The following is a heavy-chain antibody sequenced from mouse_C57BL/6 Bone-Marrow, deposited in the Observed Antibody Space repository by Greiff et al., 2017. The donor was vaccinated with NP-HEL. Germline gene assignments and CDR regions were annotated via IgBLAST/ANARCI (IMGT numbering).Heavy chain of an antibody. D-gene: IGHD1-1*01. CDR2: IYPRSGNT. CDR1: GYTFTSYG. V-gene: IGHV1-81*01. J-gene: IGHJ1*03. Sequence: VQLQQSGAELARPGASVKLSCKASGYTFTSYGISWVKQRTGQGLEWIGEIYPRSGNTYYNEKFKCKATLTADKSSSTAYMERRSRTAEDASVYFCAKGYYYGSLWYFDVWGTGTTVTVSS. CDR3: AKGYYYGSLWYFDV.